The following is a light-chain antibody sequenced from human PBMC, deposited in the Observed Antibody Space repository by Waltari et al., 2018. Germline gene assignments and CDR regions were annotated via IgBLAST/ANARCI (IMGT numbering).Light chain of an antibody. V-gene: IGKV3-11*01. CDR3: QQRSDWPLA. Sequence: EIVLTQSPATLSFSPGEKATLSSRASQSISTYLAWYQRRPGQAPRLLIYDASNRASGIPARFSGSGSGTDFTLTISSLEPEDFAVYYCQQRSDWPLAFGGGTKVEI. CDR2: DAS. CDR1: QSISTY. J-gene: IGKJ4*01.